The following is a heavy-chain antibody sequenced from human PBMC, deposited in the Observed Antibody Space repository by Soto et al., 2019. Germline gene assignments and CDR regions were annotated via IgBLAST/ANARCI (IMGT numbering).Heavy chain of an antibody. J-gene: IGHJ3*02. CDR3: ARVIDIVSSYAFDI. D-gene: IGHD5-12*01. V-gene: IGHV4-59*01. CDR2: IYYSGST. Sequence: SETLSLTCTVSGGSISSYYWSWIRQPPGKGLEWIGYIYYSGSTNYNPSLKSRVTISVDTSKNQFSLKLSSVTAADTAVYYCARVIDIVSSYAFDIWGQGTMVTVSS. CDR1: GGSISSYY.